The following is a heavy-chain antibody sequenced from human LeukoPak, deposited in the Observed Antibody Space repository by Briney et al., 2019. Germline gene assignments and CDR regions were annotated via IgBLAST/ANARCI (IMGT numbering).Heavy chain of an antibody. CDR3: ARPRTSGWYFGAFDI. Sequence: SETLSLTCTVSGGSISNYYWSWVRQTPGKGLEWIGYIYYSGSTNYNPSLKSRVTISVDTSKSQFSLKVSSVTAADTAVYYCARPRTSGWYFGAFDIWGQGTMVTVSS. CDR1: GGSISNYY. J-gene: IGHJ3*02. D-gene: IGHD6-19*01. CDR2: IYYSGST. V-gene: IGHV4-59*12.